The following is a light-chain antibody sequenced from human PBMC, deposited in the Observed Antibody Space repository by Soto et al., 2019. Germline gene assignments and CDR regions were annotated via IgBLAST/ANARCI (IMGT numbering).Light chain of an antibody. CDR2: DAS. J-gene: IGKJ3*01. V-gene: IGKV1-5*01. Sequence: DIHMTQSPSTLSASVGDRVTITCRASQSVSSWLAWYQQKPGKAPKLLIHDASTLESGVPSRFRGGGSGQEFTLTLSGLQPDDFATYYCQQYGFSFGPGTKVEMK. CDR1: QSVSSW. CDR3: QQYGFS.